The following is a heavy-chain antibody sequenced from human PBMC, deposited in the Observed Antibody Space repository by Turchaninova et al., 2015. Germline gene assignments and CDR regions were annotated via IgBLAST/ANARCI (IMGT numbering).Heavy chain of an antibody. D-gene: IGHD6-25*01. Sequence: QVQLQHWGAGLLKPSGTLSLTGVVHCGSFSGYYLGWIRQTPGKGLEWIGEINHSGSANYNPSLKSRVFISVDTSKNQFSLKLTSVTAADTAVYYCASIGYNSGWTFDYWGQGTPVTV. CDR2: INHSGSA. CDR1: CGSFSGYY. CDR3: ASIGYNSGWTFDY. V-gene: IGHV4-34*02. J-gene: IGHJ4*02.